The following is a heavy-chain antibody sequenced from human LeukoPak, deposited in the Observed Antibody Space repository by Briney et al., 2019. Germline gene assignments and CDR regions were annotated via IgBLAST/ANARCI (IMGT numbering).Heavy chain of an antibody. V-gene: IGHV4-59*01. CDR2: IYYSGST. CDR1: GGSISSYY. CDR3: ARRVYDYYMDV. J-gene: IGHJ6*03. D-gene: IGHD6-13*01. Sequence: SETLSLTCTVSGGSISSYYWSWIRQPPGRGLEWIGYIYYSGSTNYNPSLKSRVTISVDTSKNQFSLKLSSVTAADTAVYYCARRVYDYYMDVWGKGTTVTVSS.